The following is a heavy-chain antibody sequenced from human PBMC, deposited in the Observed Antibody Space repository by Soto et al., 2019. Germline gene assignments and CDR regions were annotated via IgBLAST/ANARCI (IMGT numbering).Heavy chain of an antibody. CDR3: ARARQLGPYYFDY. D-gene: IGHD6-13*01. V-gene: IGHV3-7*01. CDR1: GFTFSSYW. Sequence: GGSLRLSCAASGFTFSSYWMSWVRQAPGKGLEWVANIKQDGSEKYYVDSVKGRFTISRDNAKNSLYLQMNSLRAEDTAVYDCARARQLGPYYFDYWGQGTLVTVSS. J-gene: IGHJ4*02. CDR2: IKQDGSEK.